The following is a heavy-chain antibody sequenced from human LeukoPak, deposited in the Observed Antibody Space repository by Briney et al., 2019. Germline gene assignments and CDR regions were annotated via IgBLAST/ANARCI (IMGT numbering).Heavy chain of an antibody. J-gene: IGHJ4*02. CDR2: ISWNSGST. CDR1: GFTFDDYA. Sequence: GGSLRLSCAASGFTFDDYAMYWVRQAPGKGLEWVSGISWNSGSTGYADSVKGRFTISRDNARNSLYLQMNGLRAEDMAFYFCARSIAFAGCHFDYWGQGTLVTISS. V-gene: IGHV3-9*03. CDR3: ARSIAFAGCHFDY. D-gene: IGHD6-19*01.